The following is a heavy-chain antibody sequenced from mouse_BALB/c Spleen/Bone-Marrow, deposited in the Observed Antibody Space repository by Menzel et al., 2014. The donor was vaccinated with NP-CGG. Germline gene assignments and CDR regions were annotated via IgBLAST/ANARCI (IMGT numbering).Heavy chain of an antibody. CDR2: ISDGGSYT. D-gene: IGHD1-1*01. CDR3: SRDYYGMYFDV. J-gene: IGHJ1*01. CDR1: GFTFSDYY. Sequence: EVMLVESGGGLVKPGGSLKLPCAASGFTFSDYYMYWVRQTPEKRLEWVATISDGGSYTYYPDSVEGRFTISRDNAKNNLYLQMSSLRSEDTAMYFCSRDYYGMYFDVWGAGTTVTVSS. V-gene: IGHV5-4*02.